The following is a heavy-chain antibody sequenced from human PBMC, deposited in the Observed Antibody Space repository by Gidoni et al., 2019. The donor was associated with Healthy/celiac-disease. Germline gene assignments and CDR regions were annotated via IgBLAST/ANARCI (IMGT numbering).Heavy chain of an antibody. Sequence: QVQLVQSGAEVKKPGSSVKVSCKASGGTFSSYAISWVRQAPGQGLEWMGGIIPIFGTANYAQKFQGRVTITADESTSTAYMELSSLRSEDTAVYYCASVWIEAPYSSEPTWFDPWGQGTLVTVSS. CDR2: IIPIFGTA. CDR1: GGTFSSYA. V-gene: IGHV1-69*01. J-gene: IGHJ5*02. D-gene: IGHD6-19*01. CDR3: ASVWIEAPYSSEPTWFDP.